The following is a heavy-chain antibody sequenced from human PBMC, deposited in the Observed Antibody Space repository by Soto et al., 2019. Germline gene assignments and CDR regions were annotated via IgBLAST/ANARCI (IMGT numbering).Heavy chain of an antibody. Sequence: QVQLQESGPGLVKPSQTLSLTCTVSGGSISSGDYYWSWICQPPGKGLEWIGYIYYSGSTYYNPSLKSRVTISVDTSKNQFSLKLSSVTAADTAVYYCARVTQTAMTHFDYWGQGTLVTVSS. CDR1: GGSISSGDYY. CDR3: ARVTQTAMTHFDY. CDR2: IYYSGST. V-gene: IGHV4-30-4*01. J-gene: IGHJ4*02. D-gene: IGHD5-18*01.